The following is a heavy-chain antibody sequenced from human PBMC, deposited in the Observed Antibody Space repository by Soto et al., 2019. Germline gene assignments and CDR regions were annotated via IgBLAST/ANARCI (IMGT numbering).Heavy chain of an antibody. Sequence: QVQLVQSGAEVKTPGSSVKVSCKASGGTFSSYAISWVRQAPGQVLEWMGGIIPISGTANYAQKFQCRVTITADESTSTAYMELSSLRSEDTAVYYCARSQGSSTSLEIYYYYYYGMDVWGQGTTVTVSS. D-gene: IGHD2-2*01. CDR1: GGTFSSYA. V-gene: IGHV1-69*01. CDR2: IIPISGTA. J-gene: IGHJ6*02. CDR3: ARSQGSSTSLEIYYYYYYGMDV.